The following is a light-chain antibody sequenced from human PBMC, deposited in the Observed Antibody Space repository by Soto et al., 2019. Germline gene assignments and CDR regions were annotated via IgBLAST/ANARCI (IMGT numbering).Light chain of an antibody. CDR1: SSNIGNNA. CDR3: AAWDDSLDVVL. V-gene: IGLV1-36*01. CDR2: YDD. Sequence: QAVLTQPPSVSEAPRQRVTISCSGSSSNIGNNAVNWYQQLPGKAPKLLVYYDDLLPSGVSDRFSGSKSGTSASLAISGLQSEDEAVYYCAAWDDSLDVVLFGGGTKLT. J-gene: IGLJ2*01.